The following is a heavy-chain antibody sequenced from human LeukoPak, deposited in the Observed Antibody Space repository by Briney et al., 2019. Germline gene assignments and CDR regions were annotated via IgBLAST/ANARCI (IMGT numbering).Heavy chain of an antibody. Sequence: GGSLRLSCAASGFPFSDYAMTWVRQTPGKGLEWVSVISGGGDSLDYADSMKGRFTISRDNSKNTLYLQMYSLRAEDTALYYCAKLGCTGTICYANYWGQGTLVTVSP. D-gene: IGHD2-2*01. CDR1: GFPFSDYA. CDR2: ISGGGDSL. V-gene: IGHV3-23*01. J-gene: IGHJ4*02. CDR3: AKLGCTGTICYANY.